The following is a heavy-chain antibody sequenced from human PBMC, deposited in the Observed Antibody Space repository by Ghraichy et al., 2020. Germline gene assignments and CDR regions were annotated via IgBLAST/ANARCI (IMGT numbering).Heavy chain of an antibody. Sequence: SETLSLTCTVSGGSISSFYWSWIRQPPGKGLEWIGYIFYSGNTKYNPSLKSRVNMSVDTSKNRFSLTLTSLTAAVTGIYFCARRNYETTGYFFDPWGHGILVTVSS. J-gene: IGHJ5*02. D-gene: IGHD3-9*01. V-gene: IGHV4-59*01. CDR2: IFYSGNT. CDR3: ARRNYETTGYFFDP. CDR1: GGSISSFY.